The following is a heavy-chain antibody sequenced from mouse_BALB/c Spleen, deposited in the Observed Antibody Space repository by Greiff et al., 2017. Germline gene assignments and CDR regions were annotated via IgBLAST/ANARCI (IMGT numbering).Heavy chain of an antibody. J-gene: IGHJ3*01. V-gene: IGHV5-6-4*01. CDR1: GFTFSSYT. D-gene: IGHD2-2*01. Sequence: EVQLVESGGGLVKPGGSLKLSCAASGFTFSSYTMSWVRQTPEKRLEWVATISSGGSYTYYPDSVKGRFTISRDNAKNTLYLQMSSLKSEDTAMYYCTRDYGCDEAGFDYWGQGTLVTVSA. CDR2: ISSGGSYT. CDR3: TRDYGCDEAGFDY.